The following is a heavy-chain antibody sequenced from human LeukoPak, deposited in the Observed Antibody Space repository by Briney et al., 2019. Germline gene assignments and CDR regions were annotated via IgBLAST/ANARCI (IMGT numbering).Heavy chain of an antibody. J-gene: IGHJ4*02. V-gene: IGHV4-39*07. CDR3: ASVSPWSGKVDY. D-gene: IGHD3-3*01. Sequence: SETLSLTCTVSGGSISSSSYYRGWIRQPPGKGLEWIGSIYYSGSTYYNPSLKSRVTTSVDTSKNQFSLKLSSVTAADTAVYYCASVSPWSGKVDYWGQGTLVTVSS. CDR1: GGSISSSSYY. CDR2: IYYSGST.